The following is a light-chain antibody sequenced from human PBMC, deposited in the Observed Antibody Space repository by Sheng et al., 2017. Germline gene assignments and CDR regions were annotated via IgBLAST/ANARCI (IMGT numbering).Light chain of an antibody. Sequence: EIVMTQSPATLSVSPGERATLSCRASQSVSSNLAWYQAETWPGSQATSSTSASTRATAIPARFSGSGSGTEFTLTISSLQSEDSAVYYCQQYNNWPRTFAKGPRWKSN. V-gene: IGKV3-15*01. J-gene: IGKJ1*01. CDR1: QSVSSN. CDR2: SAS. CDR3: QQYNNWPRT.